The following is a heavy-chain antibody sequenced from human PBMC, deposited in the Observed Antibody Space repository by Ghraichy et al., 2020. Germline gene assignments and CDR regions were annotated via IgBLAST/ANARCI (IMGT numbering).Heavy chain of an antibody. V-gene: IGHV3-23*01. D-gene: IGHD5-12*01. J-gene: IGHJ5*02. CDR1: GFTFSSYA. CDR3: AKVEYSGYERPGWFDP. Sequence: GGSLRLSCAASGFTFSSYAMSWVRQAPGKGLEWVSAISGSGGSTYYADSVKGRFTISRDNSKNTLYLQMNSLRAEDTAVYYCAKVEYSGYERPGWFDPWGQGTLVTVSS. CDR2: ISGSGGST.